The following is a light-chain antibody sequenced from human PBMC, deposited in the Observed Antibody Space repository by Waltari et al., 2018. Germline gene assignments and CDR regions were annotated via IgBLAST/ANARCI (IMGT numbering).Light chain of an antibody. J-gene: IGKJ1*01. Sequence: DIQMTQSPSSLCASVGDRVTITCRASQGISSWLAWYQQKPGKAPKLLIYKASSLESGVPSRFSCSGSGTDFTLTISSLQPEDFATYYCQQYNSAPWTFGQGTKVEIK. CDR3: QQYNSAPWT. CDR1: QGISSW. CDR2: KAS. V-gene: IGKV1-5*03.